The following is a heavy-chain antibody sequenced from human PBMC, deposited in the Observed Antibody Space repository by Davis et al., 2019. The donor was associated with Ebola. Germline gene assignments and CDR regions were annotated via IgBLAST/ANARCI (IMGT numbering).Heavy chain of an antibody. CDR1: GGSISSSNYY. CDR3: ARDYTQLWLHWFDP. J-gene: IGHJ5*02. D-gene: IGHD5-18*01. Sequence: SETLSLTCTVSGGSISSSNYYWGWIRQPPGKGLEWIGTIYYSGNRYYNPSRQSRISITVDTSKNQFSLKLSSVTAADTAVYYCARDYTQLWLHWFDPWGQGTLVTVSS. CDR2: IYYSGNR. V-gene: IGHV4-39*02.